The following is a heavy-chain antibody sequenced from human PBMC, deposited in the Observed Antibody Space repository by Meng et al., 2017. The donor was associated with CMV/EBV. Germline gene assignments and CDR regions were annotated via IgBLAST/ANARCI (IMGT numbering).Heavy chain of an antibody. Sequence: GESLKISCATSGFTFNIYAITWVRQAPGKGLEWVSSISGNSGSTYYADSVKGRFTISRDNSKNTLYLQMNSLRAEDTAVYYCANGRLLEWLSHYYYGMDVWGQGTTVTVSS. V-gene: IGHV3-23*01. CDR3: ANGRLLEWLSHYYYGMDV. CDR2: ISGNSGST. CDR1: GFTFNIYA. D-gene: IGHD3-3*01. J-gene: IGHJ6*02.